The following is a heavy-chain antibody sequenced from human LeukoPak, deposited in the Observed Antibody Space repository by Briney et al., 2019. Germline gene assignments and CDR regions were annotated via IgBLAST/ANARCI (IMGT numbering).Heavy chain of an antibody. CDR2: INPNSGGT. CDR3: ARDSSSGWYYFDY. Sequence: ASAKVSCKASGYPFTGYYMHWVRQAPGQGLEWMGRINPNSGGTNYAQKFQGRVTMTRDTSISTAYMELSRLRSDDTAVYYCARDSSSGWYYFDYWGQGTLVTVSS. CDR1: GYPFTGYY. D-gene: IGHD6-19*01. V-gene: IGHV1-2*06. J-gene: IGHJ4*02.